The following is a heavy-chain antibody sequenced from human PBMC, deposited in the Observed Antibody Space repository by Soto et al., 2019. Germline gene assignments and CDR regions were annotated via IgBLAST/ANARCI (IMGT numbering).Heavy chain of an antibody. V-gene: IGHV4-4*02. CDR3: ARGPQY. Sequence: SETLSLTCAVSGGSIISSHWWTWVRQSPGKGLEWIGEIYHNGTTNYNPSLKSRLTISVDTSKNHFSLSLNPVTASDTATYFCARGPQYWGPGKLVTVS. CDR1: GGSIISSHW. J-gene: IGHJ4*02. CDR2: IYHNGTT.